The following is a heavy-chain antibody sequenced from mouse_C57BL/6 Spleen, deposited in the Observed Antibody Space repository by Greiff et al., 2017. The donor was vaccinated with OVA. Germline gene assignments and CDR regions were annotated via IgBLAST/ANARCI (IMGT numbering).Heavy chain of an antibody. V-gene: IGHV1-20*01. CDR1: GYSFTGYF. CDR2: ISPYNGDT. CDR3: GTRGGGGAMDY. Sequence: EVQLKESGPELVKPGDSVKISCKASGYSFTGYFMNWVMQSHGKSFGGIGRISPYNGDTFYNQKFKGKATLTVDKSSSTAHMELLSLTAEDSAVFDCGTRGGGGAMDYWGQGTSVTVSS. J-gene: IGHJ4*01.